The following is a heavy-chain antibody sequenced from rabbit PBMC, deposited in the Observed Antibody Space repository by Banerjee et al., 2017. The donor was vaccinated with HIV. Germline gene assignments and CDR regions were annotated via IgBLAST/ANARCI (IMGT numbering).Heavy chain of an antibody. CDR3: ASDIHGYGAFDL. CDR1: GFSLNDWHV. D-gene: IGHD6-1*01. V-gene: IGHV1S45*01. Sequence: QEQLVESGGGLVQPEGSLQLSCTASGFSLNDWHVMRWVRQAPGKGLEWIATIYSGSTTTYYATWAKGRFTISKTSSTTVTLQMTSLTAADTATYFCASDIHGYGAFDLWGPDTLVTVS. J-gene: IGHJ4*01. CDR2: IYSGSTTT.